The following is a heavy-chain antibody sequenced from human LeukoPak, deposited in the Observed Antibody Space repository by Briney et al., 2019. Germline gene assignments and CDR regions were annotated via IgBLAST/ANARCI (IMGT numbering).Heavy chain of an antibody. D-gene: IGHD2-21*02. J-gene: IGHJ3*02. CDR2: ISYDGSNK. CDR1: GFTFSSYA. Sequence: PGGSLRLSCAASGFTFSSYAMQWVRQAPGKGLEWVAVISYDGSNKYYADSVKGRFTISRDNSKNTLYLQMNSLRAEDTAAYYCARSAYCGGDCYPNFDAFDIWGQGTMVTVSS. CDR3: ARSAYCGGDCYPNFDAFDI. V-gene: IGHV3-30-3*01.